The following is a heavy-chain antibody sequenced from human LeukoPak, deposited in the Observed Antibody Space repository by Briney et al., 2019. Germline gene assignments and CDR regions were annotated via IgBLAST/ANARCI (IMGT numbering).Heavy chain of an antibody. CDR3: ARARRIAAAKNYFDY. D-gene: IGHD6-13*01. CDR2: INHSGST. CDR1: GGSFSGYY. J-gene: IGHJ4*02. Sequence: PSETLSLTCAVYGGSFSGYYWSWIRQPPGKGLEWIGEINHSGSTNYNPSLKSRVTISVDTSKNQFSLKLSSVTAADTAVYYCARARRIAAAKNYFDYWGQGTLVTVSS. V-gene: IGHV4-34*01.